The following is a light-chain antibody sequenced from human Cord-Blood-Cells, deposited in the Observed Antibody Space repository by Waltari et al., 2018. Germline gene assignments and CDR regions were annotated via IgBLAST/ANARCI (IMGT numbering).Light chain of an antibody. CDR3: QQYNNWPFT. J-gene: IGKJ3*01. V-gene: IGKV3-15*01. Sequence: EIVMTQSPATLSVSPGERATLSCRASQSVSSNLAWYQQKPGQSPRLLIYVASTRATGIPARFSGSGSGTEFTLTISSLQSEDFAFYYCQQYNNWPFTFGPGTKVDIK. CDR2: VAS. CDR1: QSVSSN.